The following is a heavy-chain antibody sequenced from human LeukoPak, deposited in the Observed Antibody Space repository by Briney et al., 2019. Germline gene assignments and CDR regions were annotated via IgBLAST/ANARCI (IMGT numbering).Heavy chain of an antibody. J-gene: IGHJ4*02. Sequence: SETLSLTCTVSGGSISSHYWSWIRQPAGKGLEWIGRIYTSRNTNYNASLKSRVTMSVDTSKNQFSLKLSSVTAADTAVYYCARTYYYDSSGYSFDYWGQGTLVTVSS. CDR3: ARTYYYDSSGYSFDY. CDR1: GGSISSHY. D-gene: IGHD3-22*01. CDR2: IYTSRNT. V-gene: IGHV4-4*07.